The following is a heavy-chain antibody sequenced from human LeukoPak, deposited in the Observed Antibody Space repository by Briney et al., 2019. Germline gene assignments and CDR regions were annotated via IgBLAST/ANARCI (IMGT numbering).Heavy chain of an antibody. CDR2: ISYDGSNK. J-gene: IGHJ4*02. Sequence: GSLRLSCAASGFTFSSYAMHWVRQAPGKGLEWVAVISYDGSNKYYADSVKGRFTISRDNSKNTLYLQMNSLRAEDTAVYYCASGPYGSGSYYNYWGQGTLVTVSS. V-gene: IGHV3-30-3*01. D-gene: IGHD3-10*01. CDR1: GFTFSSYA. CDR3: ASGPYGSGSYYNY.